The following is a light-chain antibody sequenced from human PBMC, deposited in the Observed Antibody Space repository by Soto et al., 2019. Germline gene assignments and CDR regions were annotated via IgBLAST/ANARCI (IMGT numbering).Light chain of an antibody. V-gene: IGKV3-20*01. CDR3: QQYVTSPPGYT. CDR2: GAS. CDR1: QTVSSSY. J-gene: IGKJ2*01. Sequence: EVVLTQSPCTLSLSPGARATLSCRTSQTVSSSYDLAWYQQKPGQAPRLLIYGASNRASGVPDRFSSGWSGTDFTLAISRLEPDDFAVYYCQQYVTSPPGYTFGQGTELRIK.